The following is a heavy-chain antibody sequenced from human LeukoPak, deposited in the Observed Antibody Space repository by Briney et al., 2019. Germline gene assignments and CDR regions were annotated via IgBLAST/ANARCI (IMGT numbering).Heavy chain of an antibody. CDR3: ARTYGDYVSNIQR. CDR1: GGSISSYPYY. CDR2: VYYSGST. V-gene: IGHV4-39*01. D-gene: IGHD4-17*01. J-gene: IGHJ1*01. Sequence: SETLSLTCTASGGSISSYPYYWGWIRQPPGKGLEWIGSVYYSGSTYYHPSLRGRVTISVDTSKNQFSLKLSSVTAADTAVYYCARTYGDYVSNIQRWGQGTLVTVSS.